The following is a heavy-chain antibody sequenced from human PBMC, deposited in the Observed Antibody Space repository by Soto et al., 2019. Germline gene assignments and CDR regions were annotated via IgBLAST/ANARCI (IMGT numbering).Heavy chain of an antibody. CDR2: IHYSGSV. V-gene: IGHV4-30-4*01. D-gene: IGHD2-21*02. CDR1: GGSISYDHYH. J-gene: IGHJ6*02. CDR3: AREDDGGDRDYYGLDV. Sequence: SGTLSLTCTVSGGSISYDHYHWTWIRQPPGKGLEWIGYIHYSGSVFYNPSLQSRLSMSVDTSKNLFSLKLSYVTAADTAVYFCAREDDGGDRDYYGLDVWGQGTTVTVSS.